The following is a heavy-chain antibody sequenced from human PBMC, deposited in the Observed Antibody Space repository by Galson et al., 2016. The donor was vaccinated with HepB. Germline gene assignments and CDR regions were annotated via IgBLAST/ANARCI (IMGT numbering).Heavy chain of an antibody. D-gene: IGHD2-2*01. CDR3: ARSLGYCSSTSCYFSWYFDL. V-gene: IGHV4-31*03. CDR1: GGSISSGGYY. J-gene: IGHJ2*01. CDR2: IYYSGST. Sequence: TLSLTCTVSGGSISSGGYYWSWIRQHPGKGLEWIGYIYYSGSTYYNPSLKSRVTISVDTSKNQFSLELSSVTAADTAVYYCARSLGYCSSTSCYFSWYFDLWGRGTLVTVSS.